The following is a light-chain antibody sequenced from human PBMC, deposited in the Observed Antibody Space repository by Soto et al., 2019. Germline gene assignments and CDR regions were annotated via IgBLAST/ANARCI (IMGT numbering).Light chain of an antibody. Sequence: QSALTQPASVSGSPGQSITISCTGTSSDVGGYNYVSWYQQHPGKAPKLMIHGVTNRPSGVSDRFSGSKSGNTASLTTSGLQAEDEADYYCSSYASTSPYVFGTGTKVTVL. CDR3: SSYASTSPYV. CDR1: SSDVGGYNY. J-gene: IGLJ1*01. V-gene: IGLV2-14*01. CDR2: GVT.